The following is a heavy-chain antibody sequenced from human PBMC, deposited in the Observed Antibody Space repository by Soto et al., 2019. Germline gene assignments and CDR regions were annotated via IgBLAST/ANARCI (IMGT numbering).Heavy chain of an antibody. J-gene: IGHJ2*01. CDR3: AKRGILGAQGMAYFDL. D-gene: IGHD1-26*01. CDR2: ITPDGTEQ. V-gene: IGHV3-30*18. CDR1: GFTFNTYA. Sequence: QVQLMESGGGVVQPGRSLRLSCAASGFTFNTYAMHWVRQAPGKGLEWVAVITPDGTEQYYADSVKGRFTISSDNSKNTLYLQMNSLGLEDMSIYHCAKRGILGAQGMAYFDLWGRGTLVTVSS.